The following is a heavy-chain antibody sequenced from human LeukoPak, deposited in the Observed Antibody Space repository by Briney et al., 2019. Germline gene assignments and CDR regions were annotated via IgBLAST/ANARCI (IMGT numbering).Heavy chain of an antibody. V-gene: IGHV4-59*01. D-gene: IGHD5-12*01. CDR2: IYYSGST. J-gene: IGHJ4*02. CDR1: GGSISSYY. Sequence: SETLSLTCTVSGGSISSYYWSWIRQPPGKGLEWIGYIYYSGSTNYNPSLKSRVTISVDTSKNQFSLKLSSVTAADTAVYYCARVADVATMMGYFDYWGQGTLVTVSS. CDR3: ARVADVATMMGYFDY.